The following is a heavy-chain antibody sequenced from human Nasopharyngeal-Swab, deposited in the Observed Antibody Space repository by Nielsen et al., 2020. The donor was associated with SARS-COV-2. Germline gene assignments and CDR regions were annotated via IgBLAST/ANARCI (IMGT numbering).Heavy chain of an antibody. Sequence: SETLSLTCAVSGGSISSSNWWSWVRQPPGKGLEWIGEIYHSGSTNYNPSLKSRVTISVDNSKNQFSLKLSSVTAADTAVYYCARVLAERAYYDFWSGYSDYYYGMDVWGQGTTVTVSS. CDR3: ARVLAERAYYDFWSGYSDYYYGMDV. CDR2: IYHSGST. V-gene: IGHV4-4*02. D-gene: IGHD3-3*01. CDR1: GGSISSSNW. J-gene: IGHJ6*02.